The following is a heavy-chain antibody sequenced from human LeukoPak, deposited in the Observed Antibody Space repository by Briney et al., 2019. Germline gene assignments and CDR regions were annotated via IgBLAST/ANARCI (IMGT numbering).Heavy chain of an antibody. D-gene: IGHD2-21*02. J-gene: IGHJ5*02. CDR2: INPSGGST. Sequence: ASVKVSCKASGYTFTSYYMHWVRQAPGQGLEWMGIINPSGGSTSYAQKFQGRVTMTRDTSTSTVYMELSSLRSEVTAVYYCARGPASIVVVTASAGGEFDPWGQGTLVTVSS. CDR1: GYTFTSYY. V-gene: IGHV1-46*01. CDR3: ARGPASIVVVTASAGGEFDP.